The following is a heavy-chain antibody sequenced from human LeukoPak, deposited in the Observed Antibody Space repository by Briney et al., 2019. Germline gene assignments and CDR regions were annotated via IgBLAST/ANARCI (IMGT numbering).Heavy chain of an antibody. CDR2: IYYSGST. V-gene: IGHV4-39*07. D-gene: IGHD6-19*01. CDR1: GGSISNSSYY. CDR3: ARDSASSGWYPPRNDF. J-gene: IGHJ4*02. Sequence: SETLSLTFTVSGGSISNSSYYWGWIRQPPGKGLEWIGSIYYSGSTYCNPSLKSRVAISVDTSKNQFSLKLNSVTAADTAVYYCARDSASSGWYPPRNDFWGQGTLVTVSS.